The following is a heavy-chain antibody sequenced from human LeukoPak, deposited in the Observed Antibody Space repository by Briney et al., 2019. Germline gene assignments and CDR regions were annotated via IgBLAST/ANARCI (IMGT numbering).Heavy chain of an antibody. V-gene: IGHV3-21*01. D-gene: IGHD3-10*01. CDR3: ARDLTMVRGKYYFDY. Sequence: GGPLRLSCAASGLTFSRYSINWVRQAPGKGLEWVSSTSSKSTYIYYADSVKGRFTISRDNAKNSLYLQMNSLRADDTAVYYCARDLTMVRGKYYFDYWGQGTLVTVSS. J-gene: IGHJ4*02. CDR1: GLTFSRYS. CDR2: TSSKSTYI.